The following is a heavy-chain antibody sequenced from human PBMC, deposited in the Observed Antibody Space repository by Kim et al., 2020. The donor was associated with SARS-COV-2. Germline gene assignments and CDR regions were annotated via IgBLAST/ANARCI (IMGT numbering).Heavy chain of an antibody. Sequence: GGSLRLSCAASGFTFSSYAMHWVRQAPGKGLEWVAVISYDGSNKYYADSVKGRFTISRDNSKNTLYLQMNSLRAEDTAVYYCARTHGDSNYSYYYYYYYMDVWGKGTTVTVSS. CDR2: ISYDGSNK. D-gene: IGHD4-4*01. V-gene: IGHV3-30-3*01. CDR1: GFTFSSYA. J-gene: IGHJ6*03. CDR3: ARTHGDSNYSYYYYYYYMDV.